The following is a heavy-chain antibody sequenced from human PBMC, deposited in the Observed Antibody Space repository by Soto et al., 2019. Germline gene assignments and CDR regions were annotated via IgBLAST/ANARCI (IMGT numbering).Heavy chain of an antibody. J-gene: IGHJ4*02. D-gene: IGHD3-22*01. CDR1: GYTFTSYG. V-gene: IGHV1-18*01. Sequence: ASVKVSCKASGYTFTSYGISWVRQAPGQGLEWMGWISAYNGNTNYAQKLQGRVTMTTDTSTSTAYMELRSLRSDDTAVYYCARGSRRLGSVEYYYDSSGYYQFDYWGQGTLVTASS. CDR2: ISAYNGNT. CDR3: ARGSRRLGSVEYYYDSSGYYQFDY.